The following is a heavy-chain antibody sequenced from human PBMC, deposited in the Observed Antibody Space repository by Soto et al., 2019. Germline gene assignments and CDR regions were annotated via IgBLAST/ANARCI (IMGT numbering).Heavy chain of an antibody. D-gene: IGHD6-13*01. CDR1: GFTFDDYA. CDR3: AKDAYSSSWYQMDY. CDR2: ISWNSGSI. J-gene: IGHJ4*02. V-gene: IGHV3-9*01. Sequence: EVQLVESGGGLVQPGRSLRLSCAASGFTFDDYAMHWVRQAPGKGLEWVSGISWNSGSIGYADSVKGRFTISRDNAKNSLYLQMNSLRAEDTALYYCAKDAYSSSWYQMDYWGQGTLVTVSS.